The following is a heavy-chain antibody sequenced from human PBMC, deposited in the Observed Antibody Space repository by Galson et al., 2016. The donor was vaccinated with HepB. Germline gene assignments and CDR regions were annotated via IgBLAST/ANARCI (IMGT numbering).Heavy chain of an antibody. V-gene: IGHV1-69*13. J-gene: IGHJ4*02. Sequence: SVKVSCKASGGTFRDYPINWVRQAPGQGLEWTGGIIPIFPRPNYAQKFQGRLTITADESTSTVYMELRSLRSEDAAVYFCARSVMTSLLTPPDPLDYWGRGTLVTVSS. CDR2: IIPIFPRP. D-gene: IGHD4-23*01. CDR3: ARSVMTSLLTPPDPLDY. CDR1: GGTFRDYP.